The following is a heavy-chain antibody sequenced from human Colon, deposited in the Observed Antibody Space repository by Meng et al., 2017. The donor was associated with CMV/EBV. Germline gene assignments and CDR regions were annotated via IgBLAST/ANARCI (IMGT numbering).Heavy chain of an antibody. CDR3: TREKTPTSAIVVAGPEGRFFDY. CDR1: W. Sequence: WIPWVRQPPRNGLVWVSRISADGNTTNYADSVKGRFTISTDNTKNTVFLQMNSLTPEDTALYYCTREKTPTSAIVVAGPEGRFFDYWGQGTLVTVSS. J-gene: IGHJ4*02. V-gene: IGHV3-74*01. D-gene: IGHD6-13*01. CDR2: ISADGNTT.